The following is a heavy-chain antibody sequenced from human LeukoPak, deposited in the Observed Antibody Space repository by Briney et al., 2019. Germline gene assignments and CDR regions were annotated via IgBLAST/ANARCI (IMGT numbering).Heavy chain of an antibody. V-gene: IGHV1-2*02. D-gene: IGHD3-22*01. J-gene: IGHJ3*01. CDR3: ARVGHYDSSVYADDVFDF. CDR2: INPDSGGT. CDR1: GYTFTGYY. Sequence: GASVKVSCKASGYTFTGYYMHWVRQAPGQGLGWMGWINPDSGGTNYAQKFQGRVTMTRDTSISTAYMELSMLRSDDSAVYCCARVGHYDSSVYADDVFDFWGQGTMVTVSS.